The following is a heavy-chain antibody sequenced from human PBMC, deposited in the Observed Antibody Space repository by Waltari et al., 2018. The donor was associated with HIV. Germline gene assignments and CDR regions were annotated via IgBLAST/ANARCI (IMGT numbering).Heavy chain of an antibody. V-gene: IGHV7-4-1*02. J-gene: IGHJ4*02. Sequence: QVQLVQSGSELKKHGASVKVSCKASGYTFTRYAMNWVRQAPGQGLEWMGWINTKTGNPTYAQGFTGRFAFSMDTSVSTAYLQISSLKAEDTAVYYCVREISTTGTYAWGQGTLVTVSS. CDR1: GYTFTRYA. D-gene: IGHD1-1*01. CDR2: INTKTGNP. CDR3: VREISTTGTYA.